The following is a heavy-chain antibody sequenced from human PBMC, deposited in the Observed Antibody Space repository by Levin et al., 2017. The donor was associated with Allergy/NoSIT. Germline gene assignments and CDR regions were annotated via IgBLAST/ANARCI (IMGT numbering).Heavy chain of an antibody. V-gene: IGHV4-34*01. J-gene: IGHJ6*02. CDR3: AILMVRGVMPPYGMDV. CDR1: GGSFSGYY. CDR2: INHSGST. D-gene: IGHD3-10*01. Sequence: SETLSLTCAVYGGSFSGYYWSWIRQPPGKGLEWIGEINHSGSTNYNPSLKSRVTISVDTSKNQFSLKLSSVTAADTAVYYCAILMVRGVMPPYGMDVWGQGTTVTVSS.